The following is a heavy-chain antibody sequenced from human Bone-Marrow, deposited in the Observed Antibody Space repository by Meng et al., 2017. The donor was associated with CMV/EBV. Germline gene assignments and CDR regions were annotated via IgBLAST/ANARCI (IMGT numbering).Heavy chain of an antibody. CDR3: AKDMSPAFARTNYAFDI. D-gene: IGHD1-7*01. CDR1: GFTFDDYA. J-gene: IGHJ3*02. Sequence: GGSLRLSCAASGFTFDDYAMHWVRQAPGKGLEWVSGISWNSGSIGYADSVKGRFTISRDNAKNSLYLQMNSLRAEDTALYYCAKDMSPAFARTNYAFDIWGQGTMVTVSS. V-gene: IGHV3-9*01. CDR2: ISWNSGSI.